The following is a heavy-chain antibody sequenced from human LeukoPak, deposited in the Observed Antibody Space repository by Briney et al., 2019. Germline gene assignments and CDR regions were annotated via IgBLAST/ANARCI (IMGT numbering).Heavy chain of an antibody. J-gene: IGHJ4*02. CDR2: ISYDGSNK. CDR3: ARDLGYSSSSEGLFDY. CDR1: GFTFSNYA. D-gene: IGHD6-13*01. V-gene: IGHV3-30-3*01. Sequence: GGSLRLSCAASGFTFSNYAMHWVRQAPGKGLEWVAVISYDGSNKYYADSVRGRFTISRDNSKNTLYLQMSSLRPEDTSVHYCARDLGYSSSSEGLFDYRGQGTLVTVSS.